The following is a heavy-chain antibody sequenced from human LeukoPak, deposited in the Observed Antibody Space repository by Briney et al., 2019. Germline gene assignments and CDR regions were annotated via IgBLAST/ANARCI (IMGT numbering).Heavy chain of an antibody. CDR1: GDSVSNGNYY. D-gene: IGHD4-17*01. Sequence: PSETLSLTCTVSGDSVSNGNYYWSWLRQPPGKALEWIGYIYYTGKTYYNPSLEGRVTILVDTSRNHFSVKLSSVTAADTAVYYCARSPTEYGDYFWFDPWGQGTLVTVSS. CDR3: ARSPTEYGDYFWFDP. CDR2: IYYTGKT. J-gene: IGHJ5*02. V-gene: IGHV4-61*03.